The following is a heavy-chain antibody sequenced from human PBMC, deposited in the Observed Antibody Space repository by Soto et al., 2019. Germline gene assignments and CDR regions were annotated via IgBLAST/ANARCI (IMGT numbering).Heavy chain of an antibody. D-gene: IGHD3-16*01. J-gene: IGHJ4*02. CDR1: GFTFSSIY. V-gene: IGHV3-66*04. CDR2: IYTGGTT. Sequence: GSLRLSCAASGFTFSSIYMSWVRQAPGKGLEWVSVIYTGGTTYYADSVKGRFTISRDNSKNTLYLQMNSLRAEDTAVYYCARRYGGNFDYWGQGTLVTVSS. CDR3: ARRYGGNFDY.